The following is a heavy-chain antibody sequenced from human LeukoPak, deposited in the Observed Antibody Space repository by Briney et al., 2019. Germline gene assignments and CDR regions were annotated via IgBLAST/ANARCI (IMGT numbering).Heavy chain of an antibody. CDR1: GFTFSSYA. D-gene: IGHD6-19*01. CDR3: AKDTPDDIAVAASYFDY. Sequence: PGGSLRLSCAASGFTFSSYAMSWVRQAPGKGLEWVSAISGSGGRTYYADSVKGRFTISRDNSKNTLYLQLNSLRAEDTAVYYCAKDTPDDIAVAASYFDYWGQGTLVTVSS. CDR2: ISGSGGRT. J-gene: IGHJ4*02. V-gene: IGHV3-23*01.